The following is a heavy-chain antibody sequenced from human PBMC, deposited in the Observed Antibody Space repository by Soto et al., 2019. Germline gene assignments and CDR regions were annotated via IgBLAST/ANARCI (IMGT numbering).Heavy chain of an antibody. D-gene: IGHD6-6*01. Sequence: QVQLVQSGAEVKKPGSSVKVSCKASGGTFSSYAISWVRQAPGQGLEWVGGIIPIFGTANYAQKLQGRVTITADESTSTAYMELSRLRAEDTDVYYCARVGLAARRGYYYGMDVWGQGTTVPVSS. V-gene: IGHV1-69*12. CDR1: GGTFSSYA. J-gene: IGHJ6*02. CDR2: IIPIFGTA. CDR3: ARVGLAARRGYYYGMDV.